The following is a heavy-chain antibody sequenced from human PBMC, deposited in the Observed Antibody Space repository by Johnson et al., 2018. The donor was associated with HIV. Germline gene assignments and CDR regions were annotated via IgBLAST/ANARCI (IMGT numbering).Heavy chain of an antibody. J-gene: IGHJ3*02. Sequence: VQLVESGGGLVQPGGSLRLSCAASGFTFSSYGMHWVRQAPGKGLEWVSYISTSGSTRYYADSMKGRITIFRDNSKHTLYLQMNSLRAEDTAVYYFARPSLYGVGWAFDIWGQGTMVTVSS. CDR3: ARPSLYGVGWAFDI. CDR2: ISTSGSTR. CDR1: GFTFSSYG. D-gene: IGHD2-2*02. V-gene: IGHV3-48*01.